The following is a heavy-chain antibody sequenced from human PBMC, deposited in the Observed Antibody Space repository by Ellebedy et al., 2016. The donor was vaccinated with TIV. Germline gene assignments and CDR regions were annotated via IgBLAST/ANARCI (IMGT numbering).Heavy chain of an antibody. V-gene: IGHV3-23*01. CDR2: ISGSGGST. J-gene: IGHJ4*02. Sequence: GESLKISCAASGFTFSSYAMSWVRQAPGKGLEWVSAISGSGGSTYYADSVKGRFTISRDNSKNTLYLQMNSLRAEDTAVYYCAKDSRGFGELRLDYWGQGTLVTVSS. D-gene: IGHD3-10*01. CDR3: AKDSRGFGELRLDY. CDR1: GFTFSSYA.